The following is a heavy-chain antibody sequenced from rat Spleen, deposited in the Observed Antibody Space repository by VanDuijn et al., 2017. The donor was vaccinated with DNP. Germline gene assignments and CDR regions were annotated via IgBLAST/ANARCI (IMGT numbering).Heavy chain of an antibody. D-gene: IGHD1-6*01. CDR2: INYEGAYT. CDR1: GFTFSDYY. CDR3: ARQRIPLDY. Sequence: EVQLVASGGGLVQPGRSLKLSCAASGFTFSDYYMAWVRQDPKKGLEWVASINYEGAYTHYGDSVKGRFTISRDNAKSTLYLQMNSLRSEDTATYYCARQRIPLDYWGQGVMVTVSS. J-gene: IGHJ2*01. V-gene: IGHV5-22*01.